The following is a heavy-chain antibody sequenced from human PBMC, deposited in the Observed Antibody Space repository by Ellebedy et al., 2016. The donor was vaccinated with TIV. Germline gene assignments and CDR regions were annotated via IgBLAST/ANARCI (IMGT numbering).Heavy chain of an antibody. V-gene: IGHV3-20*04. Sequence: GESLKISCAASGFTFSDYYMSWIRQAPGKGLEWVSGINWNGGSTGYADSVKGRFTISRDNAKNSLYLQMTSLRVEDTALYYCTRDLVPGGADVWGQGTTVIVSS. CDR3: TRDLVPGGADV. D-gene: IGHD2-8*02. J-gene: IGHJ6*02. CDR1: GFTFSDYY. CDR2: INWNGGST.